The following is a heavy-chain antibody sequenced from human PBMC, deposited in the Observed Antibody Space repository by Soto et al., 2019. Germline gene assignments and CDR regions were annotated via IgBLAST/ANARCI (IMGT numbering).Heavy chain of an antibody. CDR3: ASLLARVDRYYYYGMDV. CDR1: GGTFSSYA. D-gene: IGHD2-15*01. Sequence: GASVKVSCKASGGTFSSYAISWVRQAPGQGLEWMGGIIPIFGTANYAQKFQGRVTITADESTSTAYMELSSLRSEDTAVYYCASLLARVDRYYYYGMDVWGQGTTVTSP. J-gene: IGHJ6*02. V-gene: IGHV1-69*13. CDR2: IIPIFGTA.